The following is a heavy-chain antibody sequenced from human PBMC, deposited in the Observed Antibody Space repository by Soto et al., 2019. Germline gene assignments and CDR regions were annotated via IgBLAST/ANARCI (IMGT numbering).Heavy chain of an antibody. CDR2: IIPIFGTA. D-gene: IGHD3-22*01. CDR1: GGTFSSYA. V-gene: IGHV1-69*13. J-gene: IGHJ3*02. Sequence: SVKVSCKASGGTFSSYAISWVRQAPGQGLEWMGGIIPIFGTANYAQKFQGRVTITADESTSTAYMELSSLRSDDTAVYYCARGVGRYYDSSGRAFDIWGQGTMVTVSS. CDR3: ARGVGRYYDSSGRAFDI.